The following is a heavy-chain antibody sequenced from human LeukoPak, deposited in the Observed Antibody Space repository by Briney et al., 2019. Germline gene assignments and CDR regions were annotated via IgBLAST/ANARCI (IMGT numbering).Heavy chain of an antibody. D-gene: IGHD3-22*01. Sequence: GGSLRLSCAASGFIVSTNYMSWVRQAPGKGLEWVSVLYSGGTTYYADSVKGRFTISRDNSKNTLYLQMNSLRAEDTAVYYCARKDYYDSSGYLDYWGQGTLVTVSS. CDR2: LYSGGTT. J-gene: IGHJ4*02. CDR1: GFIVSTNY. V-gene: IGHV3-66*01. CDR3: ARKDYYDSSGYLDY.